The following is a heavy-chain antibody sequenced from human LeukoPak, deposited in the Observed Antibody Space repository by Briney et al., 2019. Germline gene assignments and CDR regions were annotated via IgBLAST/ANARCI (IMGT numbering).Heavy chain of an antibody. J-gene: IGHJ4*02. CDR1: GGSISRSSYY. D-gene: IGHD3-22*01. CDR2: IYSSGTT. Sequence: SETLSLTCTVSGGSISRSSYYWGWIRQPPGKGLVWVGSIYSSGTTSYNSSLKSRITISLDTARNLFSLNLNSVTAADTALYFCARDETYSSGYDHWGRGALVTVSS. CDR3: ARDETYSSGYDH. V-gene: IGHV4-39*07.